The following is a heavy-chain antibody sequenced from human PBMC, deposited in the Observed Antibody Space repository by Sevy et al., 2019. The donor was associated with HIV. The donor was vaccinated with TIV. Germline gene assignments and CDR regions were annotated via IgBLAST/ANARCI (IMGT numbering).Heavy chain of an antibody. CDR1: EFTVSSRY. V-gene: IGHV3-53*01. D-gene: IGHD1-26*01. Sequence: GGSLRLSCAASEFTVSSRYMSWVRQAPGKGLEWVSILYSGGSTYYAASVKGGFAVSRDNSKNTLYLQMNSLRAEDTAVYYCARAGTGSYRAYFDYWGQGTLVTVSS. CDR3: ARAGTGSYRAYFDY. J-gene: IGHJ4*02. CDR2: LYSGGST.